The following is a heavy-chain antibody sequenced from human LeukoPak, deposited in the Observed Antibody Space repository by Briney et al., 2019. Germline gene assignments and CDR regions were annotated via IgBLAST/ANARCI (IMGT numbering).Heavy chain of an antibody. CDR2: IYPGDSDT. V-gene: IGHV5-51*01. CDR1: GYSFTSYW. Sequence: GESLKISCKGSGYSFTSYWIGWVRQMPGKGLEWMGIIYPGDSDTTYSPSFQGQVTISADKSISTAYLQWSSLKASDTAMYYCARLQVQSGTYGTEALDIWGQGTMVTVSS. CDR3: ARLQVQSGTYGTEALDI. J-gene: IGHJ3*02. D-gene: IGHD1-26*01.